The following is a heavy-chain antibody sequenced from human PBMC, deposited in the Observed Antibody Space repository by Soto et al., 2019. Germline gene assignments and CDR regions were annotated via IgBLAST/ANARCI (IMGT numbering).Heavy chain of an antibody. Sequence: QVQLVQSGAEVKKPGASVKVSCKASGYTFTSYGISWVRQAPGQGLEWMGWISAYNGNTNYAQKLQGRVTMTTDTATSTAYMELRSLRSDDTAVYYCARDPLWGQWLPPLFGFYYGMDVWGQGTTVTVSS. J-gene: IGHJ6*02. CDR1: GYTFTSYG. V-gene: IGHV1-18*01. CDR2: ISAYNGNT. D-gene: IGHD6-19*01. CDR3: ARDPLWGQWLPPLFGFYYGMDV.